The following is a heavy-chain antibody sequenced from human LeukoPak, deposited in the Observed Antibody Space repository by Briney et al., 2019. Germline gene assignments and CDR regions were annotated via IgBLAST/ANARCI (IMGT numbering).Heavy chain of an antibody. Sequence: GSLRLSCAASGFTFSSYAMHWVRQAPGKGLEWVAVISYDGSNKYYADSVKGRYTISRDNSKNTLYLQMNSLRAEDTAVYYCARDGGYSYGSLDYWGQGTLVTVSS. CDR2: ISYDGSNK. J-gene: IGHJ4*02. D-gene: IGHD5-18*01. V-gene: IGHV3-30-3*01. CDR1: GFTFSSYA. CDR3: ARDGGYSYGSLDY.